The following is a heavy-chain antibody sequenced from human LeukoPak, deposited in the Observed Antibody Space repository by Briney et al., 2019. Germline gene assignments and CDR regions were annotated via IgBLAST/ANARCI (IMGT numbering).Heavy chain of an antibody. CDR1: GFTFSSYA. D-gene: IGHD2-15*01. J-gene: IGHJ4*02. CDR2: ISYDGSNK. Sequence: GGSLRLSCAASGFTFSSYAMHWVRQAPGKGLAWVAVISYDGSNKYYADSVKGRFTISRDNSKNTLYLQMNSLRAEDTAVYYCARADIVVVVAACFDYWGQGTLVTVSS. V-gene: IGHV3-30*04. CDR3: ARADIVVVVAACFDY.